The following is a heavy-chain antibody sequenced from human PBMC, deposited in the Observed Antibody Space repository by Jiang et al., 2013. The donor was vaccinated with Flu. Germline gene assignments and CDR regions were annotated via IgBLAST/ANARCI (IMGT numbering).Heavy chain of an antibody. J-gene: IGHJ6*03. Sequence: SLRTHGVGVGWIRQAPGKAPEWLALIFSDDDKRYSPSLKNRLTITQDTSKNQVVLTMTTLDPMDTATYYCTRSEFSLDWDTHMDVWGKGTSVTVSS. CDR3: TRSEFSLDWDTHMDV. D-gene: IGHD3/OR15-3a*01. CDR2: IFSDDDK. CDR1: SLRTHGVG. V-gene: IGHV2-5*02.